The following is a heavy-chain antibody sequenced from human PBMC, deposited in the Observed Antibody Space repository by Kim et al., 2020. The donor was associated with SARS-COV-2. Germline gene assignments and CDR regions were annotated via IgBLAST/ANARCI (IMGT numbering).Heavy chain of an antibody. CDR3: ARILGSWSTFYMQYYYYVMDV. Sequence: SETLSLTCAVYSESFNAYYWTWIRQAPGKGLEWIGEINRSGSTNYNPSLKSRVTISVDTFKKQVSLKLSSVTAADTAVYYCARILGSWSTFYMQYYYYVMDVGGRGTTVSVSS. V-gene: IGHV4-34*01. D-gene: IGHD3-3*01. CDR1: SESFNAYY. CDR2: INRSGST. J-gene: IGHJ6*02.